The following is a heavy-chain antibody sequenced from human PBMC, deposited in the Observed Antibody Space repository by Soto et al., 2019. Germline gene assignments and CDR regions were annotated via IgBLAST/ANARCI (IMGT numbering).Heavy chain of an antibody. CDR1: GFTFSGSA. CDR2: IRSKANSYAT. Sequence: GGSLRLSCAASGFTFSGSAMHWVRQASGKGLEWVGRIRSKANSYATAYAASVKGRFTISRDDSKNTAYLQMNSLKTEGTAVYYCTSKYSSSSHYSYYGMDVWGQGTTVTVSS. CDR3: TSKYSSSSHYSYYGMDV. D-gene: IGHD6-6*01. V-gene: IGHV3-73*01. J-gene: IGHJ6*02.